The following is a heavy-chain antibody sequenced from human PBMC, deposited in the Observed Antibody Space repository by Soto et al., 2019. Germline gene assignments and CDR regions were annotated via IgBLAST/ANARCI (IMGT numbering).Heavy chain of an antibody. Sequence: DVQLVESGGGLIQPGESLRLSCAAFGLTISGKKYVAWVRQAPGKVLEWVSALYDVDGSFYADSVTGRFTTSSDSSKTTVYLQMNDLRRDDTAVYYCATWHEREHAFDVWGQGTTVTISS. CDR2: LYDVDGS. J-gene: IGHJ3*01. CDR1: GLTISGKKY. CDR3: ATWHEREHAFDV. V-gene: IGHV3-53*01. D-gene: IGHD1-1*01.